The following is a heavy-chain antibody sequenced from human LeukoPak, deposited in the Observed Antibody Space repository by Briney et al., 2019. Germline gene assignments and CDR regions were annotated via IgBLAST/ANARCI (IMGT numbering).Heavy chain of an antibody. J-gene: IGHJ4*02. D-gene: IGHD4-11*01. CDR1: GFTFSSYG. V-gene: IGHV3-23*01. Sequence: HPGGSLRLSCAASGFTFSSYGMSWVRQTPGMGLEWVSAISGSGGSTYYAASVKGRFTISRDNSKNTLYLQMNSLRAEDTAVYYCAKSSVMTTVLSFVDYWGQGTLVTVSS. CDR3: AKSSVMTTVLSFVDY. CDR2: ISGSGGST.